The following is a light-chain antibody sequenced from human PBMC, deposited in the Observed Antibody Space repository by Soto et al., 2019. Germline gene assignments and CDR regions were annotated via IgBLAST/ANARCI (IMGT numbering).Light chain of an antibody. CDR2: WAS. CDR3: QQYYNTFPT. Sequence: DIVMTQSPDSLAVSLGERATINCKSSETILYTPNNNNYLAWFQKKPGQPPRLLIYWASTRQSGVPDRFSGSGSGTKFTLTISSLQAEDVAVYYCQQYYNTFPTFGQGTKVEIK. V-gene: IGKV4-1*01. CDR1: ETILYTPNNNNY. J-gene: IGKJ1*01.